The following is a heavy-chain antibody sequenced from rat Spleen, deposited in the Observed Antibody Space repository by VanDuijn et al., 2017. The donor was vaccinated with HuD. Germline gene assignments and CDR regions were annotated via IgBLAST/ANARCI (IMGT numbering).Heavy chain of an antibody. Sequence: EVQLQESGPGLVKPSQSLSLTCSVTFYSITSSYRWSWVRKFPGNKLEWMGYIDSAGSTNYNPSLKSRISITRDTSKNQFFLQVNSVTTEDTATYYCARGLRRVYWYFDFWGPGTMVTVSS. J-gene: IGHJ1*01. V-gene: IGHV3-3*01. CDR2: IDSAGST. CDR3: ARGLRRVYWYFDF. CDR1: FYSITSSYR. D-gene: IGHD1-11*01.